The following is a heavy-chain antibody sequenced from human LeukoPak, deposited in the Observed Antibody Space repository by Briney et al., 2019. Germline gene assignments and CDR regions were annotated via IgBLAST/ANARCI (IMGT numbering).Heavy chain of an antibody. CDR2: INHGGST. CDR3: ARRRYSSSWYRGWFDP. D-gene: IGHD6-13*01. CDR1: GGCFSGYY. Sequence: PSETLSLTCAVYGGCFSGYYWSWIRQPPGKGLEWIGEINHGGSTNYNPSLKSRVTISVDTSKNQFSPKLSSVTAADTAVYYCARRRYSSSWYRGWFDPWGQGTLVTVSS. J-gene: IGHJ5*02. V-gene: IGHV4-34*01.